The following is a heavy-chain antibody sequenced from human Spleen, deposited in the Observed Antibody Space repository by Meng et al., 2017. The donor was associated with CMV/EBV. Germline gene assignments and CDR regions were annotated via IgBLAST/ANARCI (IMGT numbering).Heavy chain of an antibody. J-gene: IGHJ3*02. CDR1: GGTFNTYT. D-gene: IGHD3-10*01. Sequence: CRASGGTFNTYTFNWVRQAPGRGLEWMGGIIPYLGEPTYAQTFQGRVTITADRSTTAYMELSSLIPEDTAVYYCAGRGPYGRALNIWGQGTLVTVSS. V-gene: IGHV1-69*02. CDR2: IIPYLGEP. CDR3: AGRGPYGRALNI.